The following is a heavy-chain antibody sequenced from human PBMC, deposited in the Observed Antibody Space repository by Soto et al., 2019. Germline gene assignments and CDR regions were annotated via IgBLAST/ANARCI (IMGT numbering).Heavy chain of an antibody. CDR3: ARDSLEGSPIASIAARHYYYYYGMDV. J-gene: IGHJ6*02. V-gene: IGHV4-31*11. D-gene: IGHD6-6*01. CDR2: IYYSGST. CDR1: GGSISSGGYY. Sequence: PSETLSLTCAVSGGSISSGGYYWSWIRQHPGKGLEWIGYIYYSGSTYYNPSLKSRVTISVDTSKNQFSLKLSSVTAADTAVYYCARDSLEGSPIASIAARHYYYYYGMDVWGQGTTVTVSS.